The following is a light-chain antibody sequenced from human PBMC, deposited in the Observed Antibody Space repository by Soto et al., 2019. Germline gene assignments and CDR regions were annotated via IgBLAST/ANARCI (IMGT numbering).Light chain of an antibody. CDR1: QSVSSNY. J-gene: IGKJ1*01. CDR3: QQYGSSAST. Sequence: EIVLTQSPGTPSLSPGERATLSCRASQSVSSNYITLYQQKPCQAPRRLIFGESSRATGIPDKFSGSGSGTDFTVTISRLEHEDFAVYDCQQYGSSASTFRQGTQVDIK. CDR2: GES. V-gene: IGKV3-20*01.